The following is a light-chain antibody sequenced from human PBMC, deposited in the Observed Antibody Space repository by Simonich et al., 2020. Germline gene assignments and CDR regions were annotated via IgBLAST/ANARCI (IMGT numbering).Light chain of an antibody. CDR1: QSVLYSSNNNNY. CDR3: QQYYSTPFT. J-gene: IGKJ3*01. CDR2: WAS. V-gene: IGKV4-1*01. Sequence: DIVMSQSPDSLAVSLCERATINCKSSQSVLYSSNNNNYLAWYQQKPGQPPKLLIYWASTRESGVPERFSGSGSGTDFTLTISSLQAEDVAVYYCQQYYSTPFTFGPGTKVDIK.